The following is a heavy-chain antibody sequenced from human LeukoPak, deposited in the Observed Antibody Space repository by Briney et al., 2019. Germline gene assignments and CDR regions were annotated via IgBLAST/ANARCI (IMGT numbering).Heavy chain of an antibody. CDR3: AREPHSSSWYYNFDWYFDL. Sequence: ASVKVSCKASGYTFTSYGISWVRQAPGQGLEWMGWISAYNGNTNYAQKLQGRVTMTTDTSTSTAYVELRSLRSDDTAVYYCAREPHSSSWYYNFDWYFDLWGRGTLVTVSS. D-gene: IGHD6-13*01. CDR1: GYTFTSYG. CDR2: ISAYNGNT. J-gene: IGHJ2*01. V-gene: IGHV1-18*01.